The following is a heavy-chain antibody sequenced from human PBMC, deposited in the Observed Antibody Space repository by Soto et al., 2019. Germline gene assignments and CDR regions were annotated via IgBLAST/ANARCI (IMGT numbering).Heavy chain of an antibody. CDR2: IRSKAYGGTT. Sequence: GGSLRLSCTASGFTFGDYAMSWFRQAPGKGLEWVGFIRSKAYGGTTEYAASVKGRFTISRDDSKSIAYLQMNSLKTGDTDVYSCTRDRKELLWLGTSDYWGEGTLVTVT. V-gene: IGHV3-49*03. CDR1: GFTFGDYA. D-gene: IGHD3-10*01. CDR3: TRDRKELLWLGTSDY. J-gene: IGHJ4*02.